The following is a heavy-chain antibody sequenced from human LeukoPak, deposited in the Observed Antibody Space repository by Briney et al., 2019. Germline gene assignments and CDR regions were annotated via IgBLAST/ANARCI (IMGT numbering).Heavy chain of an antibody. Sequence: GASVKVSCKASGYTFTSYYMHWVRQAPGQGLEWMGIINPSGGSTSYAQKFQGRVTITADKSTSTAYMELRSLRSDDTAVYYCARNYYDSSGNPLVGWGQGTLVTVSS. CDR2: INPSGGST. V-gene: IGHV1-46*01. J-gene: IGHJ4*02. CDR3: ARNYYDSSGNPLVG. CDR1: GYTFTSYY. D-gene: IGHD3-22*01.